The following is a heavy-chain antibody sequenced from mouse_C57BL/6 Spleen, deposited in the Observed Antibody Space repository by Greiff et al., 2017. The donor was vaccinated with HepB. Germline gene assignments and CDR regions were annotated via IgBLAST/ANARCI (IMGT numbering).Heavy chain of an antibody. V-gene: IGHV7-3*01. CDR2: IRNKANGYTT. D-gene: IGHD1-1*01. CDR1: GFTFTDYY. CDR3: ARSLNSYYYGLFAY. Sequence: EVHLVESGGGLVQPGGSLSLSCAASGFTFTDYYMSWVRQPPGKALEWLGFIRNKANGYTTEYSASVKGRFTISRDNSQSILYLQMNALRAEDSATYDFARSLNSYYYGLFAYWGQGTLVTVSA. J-gene: IGHJ3*01.